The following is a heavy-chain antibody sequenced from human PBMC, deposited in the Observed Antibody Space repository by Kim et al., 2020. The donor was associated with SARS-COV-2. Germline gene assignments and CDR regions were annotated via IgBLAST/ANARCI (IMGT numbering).Heavy chain of an antibody. CDR3: ARDLAASIAA. D-gene: IGHD6-6*01. Sequence: YIYYADSVKGRFTISRDNAKNSLYLQMNSLRAEDTAVYYCARDLAASIAAWGQGTLVTVSS. CDR2: YI. J-gene: IGHJ4*02. V-gene: IGHV3-21*01.